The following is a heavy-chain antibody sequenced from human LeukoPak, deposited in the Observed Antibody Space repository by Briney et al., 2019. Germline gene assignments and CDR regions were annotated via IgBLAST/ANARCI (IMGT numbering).Heavy chain of an antibody. Sequence: ASVKVSCKASGGTFSSYAISWVRQAPGQGLEWMGGIIPIFGTANYAQKFQGRVTITADKSTSTAYMELSSLRSEDTAVYYCARVYCSGGSCGLDPWGQGALVTVSS. CDR2: IIPIFGTA. V-gene: IGHV1-69*06. CDR3: ARVYCSGGSCGLDP. CDR1: GGTFSSYA. D-gene: IGHD2-15*01. J-gene: IGHJ5*02.